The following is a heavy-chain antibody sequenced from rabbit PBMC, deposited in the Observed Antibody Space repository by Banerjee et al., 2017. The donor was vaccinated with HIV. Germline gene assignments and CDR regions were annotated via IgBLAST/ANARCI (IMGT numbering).Heavy chain of an antibody. CDR1: GFSFSNSYY. V-gene: IGHV1S45*01. CDR3: AREFDRGGFDPNL. CDR2: IYGGSNDRT. D-gene: IGHD1-1*01. Sequence: QEQLVESGGDLVKPGASLTLTCTASGFSFSNSYYMCWVRQAPGKGPEWIACIYGGSNDRTYYASWAKGRFTISKTSSTTATLQMTSLTAADTATYFCAREFDRGGFDPNLWGPGTLVTVS. J-gene: IGHJ4*01.